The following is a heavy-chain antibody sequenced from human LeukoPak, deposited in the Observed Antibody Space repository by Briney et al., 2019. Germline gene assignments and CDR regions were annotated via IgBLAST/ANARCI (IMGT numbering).Heavy chain of an antibody. Sequence: NTSETLSLTCTVSGGSISSYYWSWIRQPPGKGLEWIGYIYYSGSTNYNPSLKSRVTISVDTSKNQFSLKLSSVTAADTAVYYCARANSSSGFDYWGQGTLVTVSS. CDR3: ARANSSSGFDY. J-gene: IGHJ4*02. CDR1: GGSISSYY. D-gene: IGHD6-6*01. V-gene: IGHV4-59*12. CDR2: IYYSGST.